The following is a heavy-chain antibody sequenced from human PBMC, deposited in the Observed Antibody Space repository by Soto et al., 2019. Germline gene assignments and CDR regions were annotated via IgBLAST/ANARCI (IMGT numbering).Heavy chain of an antibody. Sequence: EVQLVESGGGLVQPGGSLRLSCAASGFTVSSNYMSWVRQAPGKGLEWVSVIYSGGSTYYADSVKGRFTISRDNSKNTLYLQMNSLRAEETAVYYCAREVRTHPFGYWGQGTLVTVSS. CDR2: IYSGGST. CDR3: AREVRTHPFGY. CDR1: GFTVSSNY. J-gene: IGHJ4*02. V-gene: IGHV3-66*01. D-gene: IGHD3-16*01.